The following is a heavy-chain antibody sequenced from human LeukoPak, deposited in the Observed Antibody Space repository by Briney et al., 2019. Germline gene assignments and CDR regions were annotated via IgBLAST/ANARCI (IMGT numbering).Heavy chain of an antibody. D-gene: IGHD2-2*01. CDR2: IKQDGSEK. J-gene: IGHJ6*02. CDR1: GFTFSTYW. Sequence: PGGSLRLSCAASGFTFSTYWMTWVRQAPGKGLDWVANIKQDGSEKYYVDSVKGRFTISRDNAKNSLYLQMNSLRAEDTAVYYCARDQAVCSSTSCYHYYYFYAMDVWGQGTTVTVSS. V-gene: IGHV3-7*01. CDR3: ARDQAVCSSTSCYHYYYFYAMDV.